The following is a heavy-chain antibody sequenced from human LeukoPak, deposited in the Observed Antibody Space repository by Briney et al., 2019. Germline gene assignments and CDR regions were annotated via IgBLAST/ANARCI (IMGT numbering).Heavy chain of an antibody. Sequence: GGSLRLSCAASGFTFSTYEMHWVRQAPGKGLEWVAVISYDGSDKYYADSVKGRFTISRDNSKNTLYLQKNSLRAEDTAVYYCARDRDCSSTSCFNAFDIWGQGTVVTVSS. CDR2: ISYDGSDK. D-gene: IGHD2-2*01. V-gene: IGHV3-30*01. CDR1: GFTFSTYE. CDR3: ARDRDCSSTSCFNAFDI. J-gene: IGHJ3*02.